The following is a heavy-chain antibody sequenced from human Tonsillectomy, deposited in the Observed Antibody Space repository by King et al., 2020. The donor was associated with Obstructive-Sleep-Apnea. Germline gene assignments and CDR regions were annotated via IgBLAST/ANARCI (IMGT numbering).Heavy chain of an antibody. CDR3: ARVGDTALVTMPSDY. D-gene: IGHD5-18*01. Sequence: ERQLVQSGAEVKKPGESLKISCKGSGYSFTSYWIGWVRQMPGKGLEWMGIIYPGDSESRYSPSFQGQVTISADKSISTAYLQWSSLKASDTAMYYCARVGDTALVTMPSDYWGQGTLVTVSS. J-gene: IGHJ4*02. CDR1: GYSFTSYW. CDR2: IYPGDSES. V-gene: IGHV5-51*01.